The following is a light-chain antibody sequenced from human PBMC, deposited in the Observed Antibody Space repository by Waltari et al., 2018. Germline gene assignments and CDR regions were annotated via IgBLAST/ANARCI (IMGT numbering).Light chain of an antibody. CDR1: TSDVGNYDL. V-gene: IGLV2-23*02. CDR3: CSYAGRGTYV. J-gene: IGLJ1*01. Sequence: QSALTQPASVSGTPGQSITISCTGTTSDVGNYDLVTWYQPHPGKAPKLLICEVIKRPSGVSSRFSGSKSGSTASLIISGLQPDDESDYYCCSYAGRGTYVFGSGTKVTVL. CDR2: EVI.